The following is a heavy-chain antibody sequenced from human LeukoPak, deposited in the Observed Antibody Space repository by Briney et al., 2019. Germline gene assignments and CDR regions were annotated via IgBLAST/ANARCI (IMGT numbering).Heavy chain of an antibody. D-gene: IGHD6-6*01. CDR3: ARGVGYSSSYYFDY. Sequence: GASVKVSCKASGYSFTGYYIHWVRQAPGQGLEWMGRINPNSGVTNYAQKFQGRVTMTRDTSISTAYMELSRLISDDTAVYHCARGVGYSSSYYFDYWGQGTLVTVSS. CDR1: GYSFTGYY. CDR2: INPNSGVT. V-gene: IGHV1-2*06. J-gene: IGHJ4*02.